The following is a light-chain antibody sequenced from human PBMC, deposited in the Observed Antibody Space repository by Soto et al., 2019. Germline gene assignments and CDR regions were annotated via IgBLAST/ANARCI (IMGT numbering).Light chain of an antibody. CDR3: HQDNRLPQVT. CDR1: RGISSC. J-gene: IGKJ3*01. Sequence: DIQMTQSPSSVSASVGDRVTITCRASRGISSCLAWYQQKPGKAPKLLIYATSTLQSGVPSRFSVSGSATDFTFAISNLQPEDVATYYCHQDNRLPQVTFGPETKVHIK. CDR2: ATS. V-gene: IGKV1-12*01.